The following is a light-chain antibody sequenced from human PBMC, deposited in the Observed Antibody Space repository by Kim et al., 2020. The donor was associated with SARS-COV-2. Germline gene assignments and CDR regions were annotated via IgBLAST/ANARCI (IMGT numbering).Light chain of an antibody. CDR1: SSNIESKY. J-gene: IGLJ3*02. CDR2: RSN. CDR3: AAWDDSLSGRV. V-gene: IGLV1-47*01. Sequence: GQRVTISCSGSSSNIESKYVYWYQQVPGTAPKVLIYRSNQRPSGVPDRFSGSKSGTSASLAISGLRSEDEADYYCAAWDDSLSGRVFGGGTKLTVL.